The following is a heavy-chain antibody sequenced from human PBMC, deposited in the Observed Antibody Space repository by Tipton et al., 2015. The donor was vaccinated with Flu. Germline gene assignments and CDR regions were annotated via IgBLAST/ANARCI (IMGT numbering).Heavy chain of an antibody. D-gene: IGHD2/OR15-2a*01. V-gene: IGHV3-15*01. CDR1: GFTFSNAW. Sequence: SLRLSCAASGFTFSNAWMSWVRQAPGKGLEWVGRIKSKTDGGITDYAAPVKGRFTISRDDSKNTLYLQMNSLKTEDTAVYYCTTDVSIGSTDDYWGQGTLVTVSS. CDR2: IKSKTDGGIT. J-gene: IGHJ4*02. CDR3: TTDVSIGSTDDY.